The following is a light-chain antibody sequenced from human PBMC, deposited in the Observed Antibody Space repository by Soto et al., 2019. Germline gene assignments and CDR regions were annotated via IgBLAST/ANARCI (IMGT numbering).Light chain of an antibody. CDR3: QHYNGWPL. CDR2: AAS. CDR1: PSVSSS. J-gene: IGKJ3*01. V-gene: IGKV3-15*01. Sequence: EIVLTQSPGTLSVSPGDRATLSCRASPSVSSSLAWYQQKPGQAPRLRIYAASTRATGIPARFSGSGSGTAFTLTISSLQSEDFAVYYCQHYNGWPLFGPGTKVDLK.